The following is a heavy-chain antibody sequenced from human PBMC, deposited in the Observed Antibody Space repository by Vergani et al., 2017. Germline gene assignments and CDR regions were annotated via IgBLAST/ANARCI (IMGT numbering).Heavy chain of an antibody. D-gene: IGHD5-12*01. Sequence: QVQLVESGGGVVQPGGSLRLSCAASGFTFSSYGMHCVRQAPGKGLEWVAFIRYDGSNKYYADSVKGRFTISRDNSKNTLYLQMNSLRAEDTAVYYCANREGKARIVADDYWGQGTLVTVSS. V-gene: IGHV3-30*02. J-gene: IGHJ4*02. CDR2: IRYDGSNK. CDR3: ANREGKARIVADDY. CDR1: GFTFSSYG.